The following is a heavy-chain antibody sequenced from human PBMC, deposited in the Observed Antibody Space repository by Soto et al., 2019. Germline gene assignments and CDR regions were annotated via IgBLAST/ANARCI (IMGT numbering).Heavy chain of an antibody. CDR2: VTDSGGTT. CDR3: AEGGFYDGFDY. V-gene: IGHV3-23*01. J-gene: IGHJ4*02. CDR1: GFTFSKFA. Sequence: EVQLLESGGGLVRPGGSLRLSCAASGFTFSKFAMTWVRQAPGKGLEWASTVTDSGGTTYYAGSVKGRFTISRDNSKNTLFLQMNSLRAEDTALYYCAEGGFYDGFDYWGQGILVTVSS. D-gene: IGHD5-12*01.